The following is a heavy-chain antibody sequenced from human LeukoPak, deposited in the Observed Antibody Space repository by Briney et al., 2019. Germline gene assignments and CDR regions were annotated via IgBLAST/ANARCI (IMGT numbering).Heavy chain of an antibody. CDR2: INSKSDDI. D-gene: IGHD3-16*01. V-gene: IGHV3-21*05. CDR1: GFTFSSYA. J-gene: IGHJ5*02. CDR3: ARAEETTWGIDP. Sequence: GGSLRLSCAASGFTFSSYAMSWVRQAPGKGLEWVSYINSKSDDIYHADSVKGRFTVSRDNAKNSLYLQMNNLRAEDTAVYYCARAEETTWGIDPWGQGTLVTVSS.